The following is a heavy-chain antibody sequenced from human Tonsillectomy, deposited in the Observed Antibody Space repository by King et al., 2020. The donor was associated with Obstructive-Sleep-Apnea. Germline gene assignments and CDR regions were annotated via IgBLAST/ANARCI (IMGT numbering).Heavy chain of an antibody. V-gene: IGHV3-23*04. CDR2: IRGSGGST. Sequence: VQLVESGGGLVQPGGSLRLSCAASGFTFSSYAMSWVRQAPGKGLEWVSAIRGSGGSTYFADSVKGRFTISRDKSKNTLYLQMNSLRAEDTAVYYCATRGGRGPPPGDYWGQGTLVTVSS. J-gene: IGHJ4*02. CDR1: GFTFSSYA. D-gene: IGHD3-10*01. CDR3: ATRGGRGPPPGDY.